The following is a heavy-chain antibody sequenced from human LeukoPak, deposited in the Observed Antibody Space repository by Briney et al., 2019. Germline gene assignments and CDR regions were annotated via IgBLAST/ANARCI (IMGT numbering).Heavy chain of an antibody. D-gene: IGHD2-15*01. V-gene: IGHV3-64*01. CDR2: ISSNGGST. CDR1: GFTFSSYA. J-gene: IGHJ4*02. CDR3: ARVCSGGSQPFYYFDY. Sequence: GGSLRLSCAASGFTFSSYAMRWVRQAPGKGLEYVSAISSNGGSTYYANSVKGRFTISRDNSKNTLYLQMGSLRAEDMAVYYCARVCSGGSQPFYYFDYWGQGTLVTVSS.